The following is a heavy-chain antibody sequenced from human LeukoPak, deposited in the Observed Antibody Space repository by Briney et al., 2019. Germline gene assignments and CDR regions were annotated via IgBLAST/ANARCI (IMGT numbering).Heavy chain of an antibody. CDR3: ALRTGTTPYYFDY. Sequence: ASVKVSCKASGYAFTSYYMHWVRQAPGQGLEWMGIINPSGGSTSYAQKFQGRVTMTRDTSTSTVYMELSSLRSDDTAVYYCALRTGTTPYYFDYWGQGTLVTVSS. J-gene: IGHJ4*02. V-gene: IGHV1-46*03. D-gene: IGHD1-7*01. CDR2: INPSGGST. CDR1: GYAFTSYY.